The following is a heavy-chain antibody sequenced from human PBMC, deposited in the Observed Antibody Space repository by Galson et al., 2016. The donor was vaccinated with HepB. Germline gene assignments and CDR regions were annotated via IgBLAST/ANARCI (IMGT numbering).Heavy chain of an antibody. J-gene: IGHJ6*02. D-gene: IGHD2-2*01. Sequence: SVKVSCKASGGTFSRYAISWVRQAPGQGVEWMGGIIPIFGTTNYAQKFQGRVTITADESTSTAYMELSSLRSEDTAVYYCARPQSPYCSSTNCFYYGMDLWGQGTTVTVSS. CDR2: IIPIFGTT. CDR3: ARPQSPYCSSTNCFYYGMDL. V-gene: IGHV1-69*13. CDR1: GGTFSRYA.